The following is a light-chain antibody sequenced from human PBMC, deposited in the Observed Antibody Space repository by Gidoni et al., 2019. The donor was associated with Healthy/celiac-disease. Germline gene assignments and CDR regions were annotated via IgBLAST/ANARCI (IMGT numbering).Light chain of an antibody. CDR3: HSYDSSLSGWV. CDR2: GNR. Sequence: QSVLTQPPSVSRAPRQRVTISCTGSSSNIGSGYDVHWYQQVPGTAPKPLIYGNRKRPSGVPDRFSGSKSGTSASLAITGLQAEDEADYYCHSYDSSLSGWVFGGGTKLTVL. CDR1: SSNIGSGYD. J-gene: IGLJ3*02. V-gene: IGLV1-40*01.